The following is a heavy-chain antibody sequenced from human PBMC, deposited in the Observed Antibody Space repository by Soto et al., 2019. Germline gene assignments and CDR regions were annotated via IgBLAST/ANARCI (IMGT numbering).Heavy chain of an antibody. Sequence: LETLSLTCTVSGGSISSYYWSWIRQPPGKGLEWIGYIYYSGSTNYNPSLKSRVTISVDTSKNQFSLKLSSVTAADTAVYYCARGLKVSLYCYYGMDVWGQGTTVTVSS. CDR2: IYYSGST. D-gene: IGHD2-15*01. CDR3: ARGLKVSLYCYYGMDV. CDR1: GGSISSYY. V-gene: IGHV4-59*01. J-gene: IGHJ6*02.